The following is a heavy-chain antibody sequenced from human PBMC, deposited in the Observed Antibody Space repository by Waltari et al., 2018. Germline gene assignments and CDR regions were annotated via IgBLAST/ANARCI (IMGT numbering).Heavy chain of an antibody. Sequence: EVQLVESGGGLVQPGGSLRLSCAGSGFSFNNYWMSWLRQAPGKGLEWGAHIKQDGSEIYDVDSVKGRFSISRDNAKKSLYLQMNSLRGDDTAVFYCVTWGDLGNFWGQGTLVTVSA. J-gene: IGHJ4*02. CDR2: IKQDGSEI. V-gene: IGHV3-7*01. CDR3: VTWGDLGNF. D-gene: IGHD7-27*01. CDR1: GFSFNNYW.